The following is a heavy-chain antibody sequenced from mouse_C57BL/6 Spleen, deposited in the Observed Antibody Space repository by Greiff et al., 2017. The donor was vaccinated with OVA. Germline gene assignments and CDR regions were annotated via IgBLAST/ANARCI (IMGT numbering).Heavy chain of an antibody. J-gene: IGHJ2*01. CDR2: IYPGSGNT. V-gene: IGHV1-66*01. Sequence: QVQLQQSGPELVKPGASVKISCKASGYSFTSYYIHWVKQRPGQGLEWIGWIYPGSGNTKYNEKFKGKATLKADTSSSTANMQFSSLTFADSAVDYCARLLDGDYYGSSVVYYFDYWGQGTTLTVSS. D-gene: IGHD1-1*01. CDR3: ARLLDGDYYGSSVVYYFDY. CDR1: GYSFTSYY.